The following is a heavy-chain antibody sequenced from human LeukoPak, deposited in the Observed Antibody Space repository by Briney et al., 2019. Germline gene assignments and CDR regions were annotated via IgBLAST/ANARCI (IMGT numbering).Heavy chain of an antibody. CDR2: INPNSGGT. V-gene: IGHV1-2*02. J-gene: IGHJ6*03. D-gene: IGHD3-22*01. CDR1: GYIFIAYH. CDR3: ARDRYYDSSGYYLYYYYYYMDV. Sequence: ASVKVSCKASGYIFIAYHMHWVRQAPGQGLEWLGWINPNSGGTNYAQKFQGRVTMTRDTSISTAYMELSRLRSDDTAVYYCARDRYYDSSGYYLYYYYYYMDVWGKGTTVTVSS.